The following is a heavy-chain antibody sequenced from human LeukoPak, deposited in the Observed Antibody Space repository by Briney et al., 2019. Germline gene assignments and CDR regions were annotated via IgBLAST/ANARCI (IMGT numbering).Heavy chain of an antibody. J-gene: IGHJ5*02. CDR2: IYTSRST. CDR3: ARELLWLGELSYNWFDP. Sequence: PSGTLSLTCTVSGGSISTYYWSWIRQPAGKGLEWIGRIYTSRSTNYNPSLKSRVTMSVDTSKNQFSLKLSSVTAADTAVYYCARELLWLGELSYNWFDPWGQGTLVTVSS. V-gene: IGHV4-4*07. CDR1: GGSISTYY. D-gene: IGHD3-10*01.